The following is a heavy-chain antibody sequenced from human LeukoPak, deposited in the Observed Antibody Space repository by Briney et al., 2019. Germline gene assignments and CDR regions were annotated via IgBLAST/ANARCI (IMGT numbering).Heavy chain of an antibody. J-gene: IGHJ4*02. V-gene: IGHV3-74*01. CDR1: GFTFSTYW. CDR2: ISSDGSNT. CDR3: VLLSLTPG. D-gene: IGHD4-23*01. Sequence: GGSLRLSCSVSGFTFSTYWMHWVRQAPGKGLVWVSRISSDGSNTNYADSVKGRFTISRDNAKNTLYLQMNSLRPEDTAIYYCVLLSLTPGWGQGTLVTVSS.